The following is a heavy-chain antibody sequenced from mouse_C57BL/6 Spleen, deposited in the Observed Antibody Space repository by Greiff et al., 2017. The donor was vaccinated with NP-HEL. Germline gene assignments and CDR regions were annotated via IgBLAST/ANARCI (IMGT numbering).Heavy chain of an antibody. D-gene: IGHD1-1*01. CDR3: ARCTVVADWYFDV. Sequence: QVQLKQPGAELVKPGASVKLSCKASGYTFTSYWMHWVKQRPGRGLEWIGRIDPNSGGTKYNEKFKSKATLTVDKPSSTAYMQLSSLTSEDSAVYYCARCTVVADWYFDVWGTGTTVTVSS. CDR1: GYTFTSYW. J-gene: IGHJ1*03. CDR2: IDPNSGGT. V-gene: IGHV1-72*01.